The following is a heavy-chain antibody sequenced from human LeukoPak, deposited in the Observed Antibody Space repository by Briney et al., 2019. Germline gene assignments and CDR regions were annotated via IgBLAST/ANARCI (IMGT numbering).Heavy chain of an antibody. Sequence: SETLSLTCAGYGGSFSGYYWSWIRQPPGKGLEWIGEINHSRSTSYNPSLKSRVTMSVDTSKNQFSLKLTSVTAADTAVYYCARAGYGDSDFDYWGQGTLVTVSS. J-gene: IGHJ4*02. V-gene: IGHV4-34*01. CDR3: ARAGYGDSDFDY. D-gene: IGHD4-17*01. CDR1: GGSFSGYY. CDR2: INHSRST.